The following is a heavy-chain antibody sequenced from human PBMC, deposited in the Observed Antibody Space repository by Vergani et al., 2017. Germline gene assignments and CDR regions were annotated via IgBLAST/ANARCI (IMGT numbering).Heavy chain of an antibody. D-gene: IGHD6-13*01. J-gene: IGHJ6*03. CDR1: GGTFSSYA. V-gene: IGHV1-69*01. CDR3: ARFPFVGAAAGAYYYYYYMDV. Sequence: QVQLVQSGAEVKKPGSSVKVSCKASGGTFSSYAISWVRQAPGQGLEWMGGIIPIFGTANYAQKFQGRVTITADESTSTAYMELSSLRSEDTAVYYCARFPFVGAAAGAYYYYYYMDVWGKGTTVTVSS. CDR2: IIPIFGTA.